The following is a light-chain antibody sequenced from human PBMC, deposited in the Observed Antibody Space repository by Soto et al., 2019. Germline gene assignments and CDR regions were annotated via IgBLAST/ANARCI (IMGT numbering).Light chain of an antibody. J-gene: IGLJ1*01. V-gene: IGLV2-14*03. CDR2: DVN. Sequence: QSALTQPASVSGSPGQSIVISCTGTSSDVGAYNYVSWYQQYPGKVPKLMIYDVNNRPSGVSNRFSGSKSDNTASLTISGLQAEDEADYYCCSYTTTDIYVFGTGTKLTVL. CDR1: SSDVGAYNY. CDR3: CSYTTTDIYV.